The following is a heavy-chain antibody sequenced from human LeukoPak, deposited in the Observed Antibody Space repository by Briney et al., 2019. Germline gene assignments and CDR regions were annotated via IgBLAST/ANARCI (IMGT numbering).Heavy chain of an antibody. D-gene: IGHD6-19*01. V-gene: IGHV3-9*01. CDR1: GFIFNNYA. J-gene: IGHJ4*02. CDR2: ISWNSGSI. CDR3: AKDNRRHYTSGPNPDSLH. Sequence: GGSLRLSCAGSGFIFNNYAMHWVRQPPGKGLERVSGISWNSGSIDYADSVKGRFTISRDNAKNSLYLQMNSLRVEDTAFYYCAKDNRRHYTSGPNPDSLHWGQGALVTVSS.